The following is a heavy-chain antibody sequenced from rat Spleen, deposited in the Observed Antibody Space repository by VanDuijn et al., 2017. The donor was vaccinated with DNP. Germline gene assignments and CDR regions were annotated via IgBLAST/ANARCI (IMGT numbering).Heavy chain of an antibody. V-gene: IGHV3-1*01. CDR3: ARWSNFFDY. CDR1: AYSITTHY. J-gene: IGHJ2*01. CDR2: INYSGST. Sequence: EVQLQESGPGLVKPSQSLSLTCSVTAYSITTHYWGWIRKFPGNKMEWVGHINYSGSTSYNPSLKSRISITRDTSKNQFFLQVNSVTPEDTATYYCARWSNFFDYWGQGVMVTVSS.